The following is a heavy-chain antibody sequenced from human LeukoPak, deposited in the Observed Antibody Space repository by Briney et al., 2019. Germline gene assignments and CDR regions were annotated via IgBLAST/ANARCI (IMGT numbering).Heavy chain of an antibody. CDR1: GGSVSSSNCH. D-gene: IGHD7-27*01. CDR2: IHYSGGT. V-gene: IGHV4-39*01. J-gene: IGHJ4*02. CDR3: SCSIGYWGALDY. Sequence: EPSETLSLTCSVSGGSVSSSNCHWGWLRQPPGKGLEWIGSIHYSGGTYYNSSLKSRVTMSVDTSKNQLSLNLISVTAADTAVYYCSCSIGYWGALDYWGRGTLVTVSS.